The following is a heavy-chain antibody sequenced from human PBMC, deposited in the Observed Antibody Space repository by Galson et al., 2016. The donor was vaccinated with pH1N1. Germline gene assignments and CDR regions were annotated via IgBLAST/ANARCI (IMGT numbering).Heavy chain of an antibody. CDR1: GFTFMSYE. D-gene: IGHD3-16*01. CDR3: ARGERFGAGWFDS. V-gene: IGHV3-13*01. J-gene: IGHJ5*01. Sequence: SLRLSCAASGFTFMSYEMNWVRQAPGKGLEWVSAAGSAGDKHYVDSVKGRFTVSRDNAKNSLYLQMNSLRAGDTAIYYCARGERFGAGWFDSWGQGALVTVSS. CDR2: AGSAGDK.